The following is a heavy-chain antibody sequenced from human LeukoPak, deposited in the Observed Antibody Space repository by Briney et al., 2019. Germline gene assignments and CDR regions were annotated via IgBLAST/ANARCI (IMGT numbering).Heavy chain of an antibody. Sequence: SETLSLTCAVYGGSFSGYYWSWIRQPPGKGLEWIGEINHSGSTNYNPSLKSRVTISVDTSKNQFSLKLSSVTAADTAVYYCARSEVTTVSYYYYYMDVWGKGTTVTISS. J-gene: IGHJ6*03. CDR2: INHSGST. CDR1: GGSFSGYY. CDR3: ARSEVTTVSYYYYYMDV. D-gene: IGHD4-17*01. V-gene: IGHV4-34*01.